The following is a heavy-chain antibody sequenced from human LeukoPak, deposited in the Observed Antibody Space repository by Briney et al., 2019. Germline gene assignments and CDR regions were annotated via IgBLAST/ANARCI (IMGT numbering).Heavy chain of an antibody. CDR2: ISAYNGNT. CDR1: GYTFTSYG. CDR3: ARDHKLDYDILTGYYKNWFDP. D-gene: IGHD3-9*01. J-gene: IGHJ5*02. Sequence: GASVKVSCKASGYTFTSYGISWVRQAPGQGLEWMGWISAYNGNTNYAQKPQGRVTMTTDTSTSTAYMELRSLRSDDTAVYYCARDHKLDYDILTGYYKNWFDPWGQGTLVTVSS. V-gene: IGHV1-18*01.